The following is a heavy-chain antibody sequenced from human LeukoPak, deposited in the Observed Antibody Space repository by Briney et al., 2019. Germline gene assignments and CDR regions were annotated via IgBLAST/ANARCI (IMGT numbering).Heavy chain of an antibody. V-gene: IGHV3-53*04. Sequence: VGSLRLSCAASGFTVSSNYMSWVRQAPGKGLEWVSVIYSGGSTYYADSVKGRFTISRHNSKNTLYLQMNSLRAEDTAVYYCARDGVAGSGEQDDYWGQGTLVTVSS. CDR3: ARDGVAGSGEQDDY. CDR1: GFTVSSNY. CDR2: IYSGGST. D-gene: IGHD3-10*01. J-gene: IGHJ4*02.